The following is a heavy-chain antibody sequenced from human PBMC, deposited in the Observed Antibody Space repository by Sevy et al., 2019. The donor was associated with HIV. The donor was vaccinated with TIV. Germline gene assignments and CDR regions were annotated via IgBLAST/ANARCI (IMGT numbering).Heavy chain of an antibody. CDR3: ARVRDGGKYCSSTSCYLAYYYGMDV. V-gene: IGHV3-30-3*01. D-gene: IGHD2-2*01. CDR2: ISYDGSNK. J-gene: IGHJ6*02. CDR1: GFTFSSYA. Sequence: GGSLRLSCAASGFTFSSYAMHWVRQAPGKGLEWVAVISYDGSNKYYADSVKGRFTISRDNSKNTLYLQMNSLRAEDTAVYYCARVRDGGKYCSSTSCYLAYYYGMDVWGQGTTVTVSS.